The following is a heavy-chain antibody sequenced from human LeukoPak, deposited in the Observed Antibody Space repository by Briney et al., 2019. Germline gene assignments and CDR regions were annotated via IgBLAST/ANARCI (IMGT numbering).Heavy chain of an antibody. J-gene: IGHJ3*02. CDR2: IKQDGSEK. CDR3: AGGYYPNPFDI. CDR1: GFTFSSYW. Sequence: GGSLRLSCAASGFTFSSYWMSWVRQAPGKGLEWVANIKQDGSEKYYVDSVKGRFTISRDNAKNSLYLQMNSLRAEDTAVYYCAGGYYPNPFDIWGQGTMVTVSS. D-gene: IGHD3-22*01. V-gene: IGHV3-7*01.